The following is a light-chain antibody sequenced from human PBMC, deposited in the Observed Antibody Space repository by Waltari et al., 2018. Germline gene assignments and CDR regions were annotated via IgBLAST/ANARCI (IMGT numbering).Light chain of an antibody. CDR1: SSDVGGYNY. J-gene: IGLJ2*01. V-gene: IGLV2-23*02. Sequence: QSALTQPASVSGSPGQSITISCTGTSSDVGGYNYVSWYQLHPGKAPKLMNYDVSKRPSGVSNRFSGSKSGNTASLSISGLPAEDEAEYYCCSYAGSSTFVFGGGTKLTVL. CDR2: DVS. CDR3: CSYAGSSTFV.